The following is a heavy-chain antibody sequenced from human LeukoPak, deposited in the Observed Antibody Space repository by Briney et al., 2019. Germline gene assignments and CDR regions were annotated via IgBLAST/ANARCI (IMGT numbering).Heavy chain of an antibody. CDR2: IYTSGST. V-gene: IGHV4-4*07. Sequence: PSETLSLTCTVSGGSISSYYWSWIRQPAGKGLEWIGRIYTSGSTNYNPSLKSRVTMSVDTSKNQSSLKLSSVTAADTAVYYCARGCSSTSCYYYYGMDVWGQGTTVTVSS. CDR3: ARGCSSTSCYYYYGMDV. CDR1: GGSISSYY. D-gene: IGHD2-2*01. J-gene: IGHJ6*02.